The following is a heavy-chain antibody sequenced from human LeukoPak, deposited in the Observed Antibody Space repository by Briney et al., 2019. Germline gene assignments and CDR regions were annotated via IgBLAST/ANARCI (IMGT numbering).Heavy chain of an antibody. Sequence: SETLSLTCTVSGGSINSYYWSWIRQPPGKGLEWIGYIYYSGSTNYNPSLKSRVTISVDTSKNQFSLRLSSVTAADTAVYYCARGTGYMTEDYFDYWGQGTLITVSS. CDR3: ARGTGYMTEDYFDY. D-gene: IGHD6-13*01. CDR2: IYYSGST. J-gene: IGHJ4*02. CDR1: GGSINSYY. V-gene: IGHV4-59*01.